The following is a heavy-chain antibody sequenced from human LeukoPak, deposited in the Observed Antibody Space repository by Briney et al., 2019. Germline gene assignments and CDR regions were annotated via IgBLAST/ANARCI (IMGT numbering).Heavy chain of an antibody. V-gene: IGHV3-21*01. CDR1: GFTFSSYS. D-gene: IGHD2-2*01. CDR2: ISSSSSYI. J-gene: IGHJ4*02. CDR3: AREGGYCSSTSCFSDY. Sequence: GGSLRLSCAASGFTFSSYSMNWVRQAPGKGLEWVSSISSSSSYIYYADSVKGRFTISRDNAKNSLYLQMNSLRAEDTAVYYCAREGGYCSSTSCFSDYWGQGTLVTVSS.